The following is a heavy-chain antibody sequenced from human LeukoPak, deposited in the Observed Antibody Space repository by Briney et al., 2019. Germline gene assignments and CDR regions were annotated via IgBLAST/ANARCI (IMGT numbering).Heavy chain of an antibody. J-gene: IGHJ4*02. D-gene: IGHD3-3*01. Sequence: ASVKVSCKASGYTFTGYYMHWVRQAPGQGLEWMGIINPSGGSTSYAQKFQGRVTMTRDTSTSTVYMELSSLRSEDTAVYYCARAGDYDFWSGYYTGYFDYWGQGTLVTVSS. CDR1: GYTFTGYY. V-gene: IGHV1-46*01. CDR3: ARAGDYDFWSGYYTGYFDY. CDR2: INPSGGST.